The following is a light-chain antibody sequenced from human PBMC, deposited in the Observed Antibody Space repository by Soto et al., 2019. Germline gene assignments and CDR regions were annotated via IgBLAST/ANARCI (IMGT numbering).Light chain of an antibody. CDR3: QSYDSSLSGHYV. J-gene: IGLJ1*01. Sequence: QSVLTQPPSVSGAPGQRVTISCTGSSSNIGAGYDVHWYQQLPGTAPKLLIYGNSNRPSGVPDRFSGSKSGTSASLAITGLQAEVEADYYCQSYDSSLSGHYVFGTG. CDR2: GNS. CDR1: SSNIGAGYD. V-gene: IGLV1-40*01.